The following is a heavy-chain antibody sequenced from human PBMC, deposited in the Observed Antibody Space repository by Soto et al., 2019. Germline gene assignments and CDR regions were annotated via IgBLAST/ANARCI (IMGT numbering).Heavy chain of an antibody. CDR3: AKSNLGVLRYFDWLRAYFDY. CDR1: GGTFSSYA. D-gene: IGHD3-9*01. J-gene: IGHJ4*02. V-gene: IGHV1-69*13. Sequence: ASVKVSCKASGGTFSSYAISWVRQAPGQGLEWMGGIIPIFGTANYAQKFQGRVTITADESTSTAYMELSSLRSEDTAVYYCAKSNLGVLRYFDWLRAYFDYWGQGTLVTVSS. CDR2: IIPIFGTA.